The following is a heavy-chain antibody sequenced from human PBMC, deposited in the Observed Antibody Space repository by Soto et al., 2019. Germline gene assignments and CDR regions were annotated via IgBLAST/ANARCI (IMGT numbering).Heavy chain of an antibody. J-gene: IGHJ4*02. V-gene: IGHV4-31*03. CDR3: ASRSDYGGNSGVDY. CDR2: IYYSGST. D-gene: IGHD4-17*01. Sequence: QVQLQESGPGLVKPSQTLSLTCTVSGGSISSGGYYWSWIRQHPGKGLEWIGYIYYSGSTYYNPSLKSRVTISVDTSKNQFALKLSSVTAADTAVYYCASRSDYGGNSGVDYWGQGTLVTVSS. CDR1: GGSISSGGYY.